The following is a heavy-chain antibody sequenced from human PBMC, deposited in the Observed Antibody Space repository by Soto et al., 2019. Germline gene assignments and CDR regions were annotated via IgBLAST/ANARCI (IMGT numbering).Heavy chain of an antibody. CDR3: ARDPKYCSGGSCYGDAFDI. CDR1: GFTFSSYG. CDR2: IWYDGSNK. V-gene: IGHV3-33*01. D-gene: IGHD2-15*01. Sequence: PGGSLRLSCAASGFTFSSYGMHWVRQAPGKGLEWVAVIWYDGSNKYYADSVKGRFTISRDNSKNTLYLQMNSLRAEDTAVYYCARDPKYCSGGSCYGDAFDIWGQGTMVTVSS. J-gene: IGHJ3*02.